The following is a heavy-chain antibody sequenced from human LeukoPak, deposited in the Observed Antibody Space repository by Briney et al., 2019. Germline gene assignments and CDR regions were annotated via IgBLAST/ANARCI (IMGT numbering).Heavy chain of an antibody. J-gene: IGHJ6*02. CDR3: ARSMIVAGSDYYYYGMDV. V-gene: IGHV1-69*04. Sequence: SVKVSCKASGGTFSSYAISWVRQAPGQGLEWTGRIIPILGIANYAQKFQGRVTITADKSTSTAYMELSSLRSEDTAVYYCARSMIVAGSDYYYYGMDVWGQGTTVTVS. CDR1: GGTFSSYA. D-gene: IGHD3-22*01. CDR2: IIPILGIA.